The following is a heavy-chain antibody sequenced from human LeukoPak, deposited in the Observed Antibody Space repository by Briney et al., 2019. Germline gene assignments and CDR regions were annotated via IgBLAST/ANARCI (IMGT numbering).Heavy chain of an antibody. V-gene: IGHV4-39*07. CDR1: GGSISSSSYY. J-gene: IGHJ6*03. Sequence: PSETLSLTCTVSGGSISSSSYYWGWIRQPPGKGLEWIGSIYYSGSTYYNPSLKSRVTISVDTSKNQFSLKLSSVTAADTAVYYCARVGFGELSPYYYYYYYMDVWGKGTTVTISS. D-gene: IGHD3-10*01. CDR2: IYYSGST. CDR3: ARVGFGELSPYYYYYYYMDV.